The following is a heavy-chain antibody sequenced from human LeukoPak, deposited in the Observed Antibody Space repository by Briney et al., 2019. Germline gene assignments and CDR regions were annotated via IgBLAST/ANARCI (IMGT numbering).Heavy chain of an antibody. CDR1: GYTFTGYY. V-gene: IGHV1-2*02. D-gene: IGHD3-22*01. J-gene: IGHJ4*02. Sequence: GASVKVSCKASGYTFTGYYMHWVRQAPGQGLEGMGWINPNSGGTNYAQKFQGRVTMTRDTSISTAYMELSRLRSDDTAVYYCARGGNSSGYYYYFDYWGQGTLVTVSS. CDR3: ARGGNSSGYYYYFDY. CDR2: INPNSGGT.